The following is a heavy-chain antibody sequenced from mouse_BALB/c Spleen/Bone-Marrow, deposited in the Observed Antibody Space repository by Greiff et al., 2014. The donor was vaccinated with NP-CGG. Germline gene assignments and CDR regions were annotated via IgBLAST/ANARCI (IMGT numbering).Heavy chain of an antibody. D-gene: IGHD2-1*01. CDR3: GRDGNWFPY. V-gene: IGHV1-54*01. CDR2: LNPGSGGT. CDR1: GYAFTNYF. J-gene: IGHJ3*01. Sequence: QVQLKESGAGLVRPGTSVKVSCKASGYAFTNYFIEWVKQRPGQGLEWIGLLNPGSGGTNYNKKFKGKATLTADKSSNTTYMQLSSLAIYDSAGYFCGRDGNWFPYWGQGTLVTVSA.